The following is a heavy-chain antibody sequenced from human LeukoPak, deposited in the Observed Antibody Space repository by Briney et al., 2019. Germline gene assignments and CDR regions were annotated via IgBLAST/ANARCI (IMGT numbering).Heavy chain of an antibody. Sequence: SETLSLTCTVSGGSLSSYYWSWIRQPPGKGLEWIGYIYYSGSTNYNPSLKSRVTISVDTSKNQFSLKLSSVTAADTAVYYCARESSYDSGAFDIWGQGTMVTVSS. CDR1: GGSLSSYY. J-gene: IGHJ3*02. CDR2: IYYSGST. CDR3: ARESSYDSGAFDI. V-gene: IGHV4-59*01. D-gene: IGHD5-12*01.